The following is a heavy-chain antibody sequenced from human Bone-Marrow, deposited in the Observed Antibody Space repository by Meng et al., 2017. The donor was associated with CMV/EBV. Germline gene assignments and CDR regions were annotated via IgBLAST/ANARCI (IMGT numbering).Heavy chain of an antibody. Sequence: GESLKISCAASGFTFNKYSMYWVRQAPGRGLEWVSSITSGTYIYYADSVKGRFTISRDNAKNSLYLQMNSLRAEDTAVYYCARDYQYDFWSGYPVEGIDYWGQGTLVTVYS. V-gene: IGHV3-21*01. CDR1: GFTFNKYS. D-gene: IGHD3-3*01. CDR3: ARDYQYDFWSGYPVEGIDY. CDR2: ITSGTYI. J-gene: IGHJ4*02.